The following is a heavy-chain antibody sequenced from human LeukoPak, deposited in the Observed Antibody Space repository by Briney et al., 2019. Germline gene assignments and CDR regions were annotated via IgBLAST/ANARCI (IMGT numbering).Heavy chain of an antibody. J-gene: IGHJ5*02. CDR2: ISYDGSNK. CDR3: AKEVGSIAAAGANWFDP. V-gene: IGHV3-30*18. D-gene: IGHD6-13*01. Sequence: GGSLRLSCVASGFTFSSYGMHWVRQAPGKGLEWVAVISYDGSNKYYADSVKGRFTISRDNSKNTLYLQMNSLRAEDTAVYYCAKEVGSIAAAGANWFDPWGQGTLVTVSS. CDR1: GFTFSSYG.